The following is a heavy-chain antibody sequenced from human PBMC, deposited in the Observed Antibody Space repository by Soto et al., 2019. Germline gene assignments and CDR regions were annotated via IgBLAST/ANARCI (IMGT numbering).Heavy chain of an antibody. Sequence: PSETLSLTCTVSGGSISSYYWSWIRQPPGKGLEWIGYIYYSGSTYYNPSLKSRVTISVDTSKNQFSLKLSSVTAADTAVYYCARAKKGIAAAENWFDPWGQGTLVTVSS. CDR3: ARAKKGIAAAENWFDP. CDR2: IYYSGST. J-gene: IGHJ5*02. V-gene: IGHV4-59*12. CDR1: GGSISSYY. D-gene: IGHD6-13*01.